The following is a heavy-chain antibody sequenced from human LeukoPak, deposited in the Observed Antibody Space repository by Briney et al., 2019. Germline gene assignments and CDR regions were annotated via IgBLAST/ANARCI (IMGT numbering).Heavy chain of an antibody. CDR1: GFTFSDYY. Sequence: GGSLRLSCAASGFTFSDYYMSWIRQAPGKGLEWVSYISSSSSYTNYADSVKGRFTISRDNAKNSLYLQMNSLRAEDTGVYYCARDGIRISARHYYYGMDVWGQGTTVTVSS. CDR2: ISSSSSYT. CDR3: ARDGIRISARHYYYGMDV. D-gene: IGHD6-13*01. J-gene: IGHJ6*02. V-gene: IGHV3-11*06.